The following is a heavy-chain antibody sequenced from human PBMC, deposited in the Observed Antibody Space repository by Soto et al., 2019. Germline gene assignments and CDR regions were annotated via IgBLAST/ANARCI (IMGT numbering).Heavy chain of an antibody. CDR3: ARERPDGARLDP. V-gene: IGHV4-59*12. Sequence: SETLSLTCTVSGGSISSYYWSWIRQPPGKGLEWIGYIYYSGSTNYNPSLKSRITISVDTSKNQFSLKLSSVTAADTAVYYCARERPDGARLDPWGQGTLVTVSS. D-gene: IGHD6-6*01. CDR2: IYYSGST. CDR1: GGSISSYY. J-gene: IGHJ5*02.